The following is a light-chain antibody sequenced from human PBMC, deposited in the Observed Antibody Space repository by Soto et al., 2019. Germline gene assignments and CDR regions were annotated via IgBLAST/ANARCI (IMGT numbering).Light chain of an antibody. CDR3: QQRSL. V-gene: IGKV3-11*01. CDR1: QSVSSY. CDR2: DTS. Sequence: EIVLTQSPATLSLSPGERATLSCRASQSVSSYLAWYQQKLGQAPRLLIYDTSNRATGVPARFRGSGSGTDFTLTISSLEPEDFAVYYCQQRSLFGQGTRLEIK. J-gene: IGKJ5*01.